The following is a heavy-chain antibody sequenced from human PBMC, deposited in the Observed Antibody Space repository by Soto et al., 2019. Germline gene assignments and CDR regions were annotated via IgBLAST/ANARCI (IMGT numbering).Heavy chain of an antibody. Sequence: QVQLVESGGGVVQPGRSLRLSCVASGFTFSSYGMHWVRQAPGKGLEWVAVIWYDGSNKYYADSVKGRFTISRDNSKNTLYLQMNRLRAEDTAVYYCARDHRGDYSFDYWGQGTLVTVSS. J-gene: IGHJ4*02. CDR2: IWYDGSNK. CDR1: GFTFSSYG. CDR3: ARDHRGDYSFDY. D-gene: IGHD4-17*01. V-gene: IGHV3-33*01.